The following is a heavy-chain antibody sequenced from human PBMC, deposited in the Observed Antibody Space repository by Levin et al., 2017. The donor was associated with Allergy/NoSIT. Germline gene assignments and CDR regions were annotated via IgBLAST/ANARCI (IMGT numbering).Heavy chain of an antibody. CDR3: ARHRITIVRGATTDDAFDI. J-gene: IGHJ3*02. V-gene: IGHV3-53*01. Sequence: AGGSLRLSCAASGFTVSSNYMSWVRQAPGKGLEWVSVLYSGGNTYYANSVKGRFTISRDNSKNMLYLQMNSLRAEDTAVYYCARHRITIVRGATTDDAFDIWGQGTMVTVSS. CDR1: GFTVSSNY. D-gene: IGHD3-10*01. CDR2: LYSGGNT.